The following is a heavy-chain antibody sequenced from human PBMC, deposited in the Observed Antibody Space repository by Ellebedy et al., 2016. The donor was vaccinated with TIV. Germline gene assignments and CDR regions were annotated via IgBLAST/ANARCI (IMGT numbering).Heavy chain of an antibody. D-gene: IGHD3-10*01. V-gene: IGHV3-64D*06. CDR2: ISSDGGST. J-gene: IGHJ4*02. CDR1: GFSFSSYD. Sequence: GGSLRLXXSASGFSFSSYDMHWVRQAPGKGLEYLSGISSDGGSTYYADSVKGSFTISRDNSKNTLYLQMSSLRVEDMAVYYCVKGQGYYGSGTDEALDYWGQGTLVTVAS. CDR3: VKGQGYYGSGTDEALDY.